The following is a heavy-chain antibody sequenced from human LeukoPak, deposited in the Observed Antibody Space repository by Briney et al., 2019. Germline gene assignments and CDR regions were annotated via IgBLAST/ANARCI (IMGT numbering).Heavy chain of an antibody. V-gene: IGHV3-23*01. CDR3: AKDRGLGITMIVVVKFFDY. Sequence: QPGGALRLSCAASGFTFSSYAMSWVRQAPGKGLEWVSAISGSGGSTYYADSVKGRFTISRDNSKNTLYLQMNRLRPEDTAVYYCAKDRGLGITMIVVVKFFDYWGQGTLVTVSS. CDR2: ISGSGGST. J-gene: IGHJ4*02. D-gene: IGHD3-22*01. CDR1: GFTFSSYA.